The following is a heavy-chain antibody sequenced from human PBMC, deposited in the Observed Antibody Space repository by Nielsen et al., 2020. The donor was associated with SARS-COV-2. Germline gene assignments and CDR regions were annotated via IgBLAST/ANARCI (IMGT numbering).Heavy chain of an antibody. CDR1: GFTFSDYY. CDR3: AREKPYDILTGYWNDAFDI. CDR2: ISSSGSTI. D-gene: IGHD3-9*01. J-gene: IGHJ3*02. Sequence: GGSLRLSCAASGFTFSDYYMSWIRQAPGKGLEWVSYISSSGSTIYYADSVKGRFTISRDNAKNSLYLQMNSLRAEDTAVYYCAREKPYDILTGYWNDAFDIWGQGTMVTVSS. V-gene: IGHV3-11*04.